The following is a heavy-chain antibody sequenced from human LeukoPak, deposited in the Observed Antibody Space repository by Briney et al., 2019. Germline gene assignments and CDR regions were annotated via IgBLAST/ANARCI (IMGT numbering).Heavy chain of an antibody. CDR2: ISSSGSYI. CDR3: ARSARLDY. Sequence: GGSLRLSCAASGFHFSTYSMNWVRQAPGKGLEWVSSISSSGSYIYYAGSVKGRFTISRDNTKNSLYLQMNSLRAEDTAVYYCARSARLDYWGQGTLVTVSS. J-gene: IGHJ4*02. CDR1: GFHFSTYS. D-gene: IGHD6-25*01. V-gene: IGHV3-21*01.